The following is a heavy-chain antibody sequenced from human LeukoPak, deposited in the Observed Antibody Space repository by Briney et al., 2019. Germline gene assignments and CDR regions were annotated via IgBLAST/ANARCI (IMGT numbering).Heavy chain of an antibody. J-gene: IGHJ4*02. D-gene: IGHD4-17*01. Sequence: SQTLSLTCTVSGGSISSSGYYWSWIRQRPGKGLEWVGYIYYNGNTYYNPSLKSRIAISVDTSENQFSLRLTSVTAADTAVYYCARDGGTVTHSDYWGQGTLVTVSS. CDR2: IYYNGNT. V-gene: IGHV4-31*03. CDR3: ARDGGTVTHSDY. CDR1: GGSISSSGYY.